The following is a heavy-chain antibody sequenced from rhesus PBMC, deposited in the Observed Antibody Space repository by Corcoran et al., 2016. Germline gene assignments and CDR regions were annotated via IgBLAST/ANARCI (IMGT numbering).Heavy chain of an antibody. CDR1: GFTVSSYW. J-gene: IGHJ1*01. D-gene: IGHD6-13*01. CDR2: INGCRI. CDR3: TRRYSSWSGAEYFEF. V-gene: IGHV3-11*01. Sequence: EVQLAESGGGLVQPGGSLRLSCAASGFTVSSYWMSWVRQAPGKGLEWLSDINGCRIYYGEYVKGRFTVSRANAKNWLYLQMNSLRAEDTAVYYCTRRYSSWSGAEYFEFWGQGALVTVSS.